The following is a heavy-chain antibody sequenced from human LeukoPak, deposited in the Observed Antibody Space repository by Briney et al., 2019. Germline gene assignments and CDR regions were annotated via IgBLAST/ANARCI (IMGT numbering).Heavy chain of an antibody. V-gene: IGHV1-69*04. CDR2: IIPILGIA. D-gene: IGHD7-27*01. CDR1: GGTFSSYA. J-gene: IGHJ4*02. Sequence: GASVKVSCKASGGTFSSYAISWVRQAPGQGLEWMGRIIPILGIANYAQKFQGRVTITADKSTSTAYMELSSLRSEDTAVYYCARDPHGDYYLDYWGQGTLVTVSS. CDR3: ARDPHGDYYLDY.